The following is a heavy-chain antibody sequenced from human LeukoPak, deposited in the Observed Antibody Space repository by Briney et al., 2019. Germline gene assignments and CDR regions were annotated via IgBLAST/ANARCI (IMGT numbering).Heavy chain of an antibody. CDR1: GGSFSGYY. CDR3: ARLTDFWSGYYLFDY. Sequence: ETLSLTCAVYGGSFSGYYWSWIRQPPGKGLEWIGEINHSGSTNYNPSLKSRVTISVDTSKNEFSQKLSSVTAADTAVYYCARLTDFWSGYYLFDYWGQGTLVTVSS. J-gene: IGHJ4*02. CDR2: INHSGST. D-gene: IGHD3-3*01. V-gene: IGHV4-34*01.